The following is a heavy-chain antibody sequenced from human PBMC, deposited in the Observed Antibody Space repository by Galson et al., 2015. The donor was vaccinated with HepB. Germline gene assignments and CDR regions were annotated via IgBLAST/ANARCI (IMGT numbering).Heavy chain of an antibody. V-gene: IGHV7-4-1*02. J-gene: IGHJ4*02. CDR3: AREFPYTFNTSYFDH. Sequence: SVKVSCKASGYTFTSYAMNWVRQAPGQGLEWMGWITTNTGNPTYAQGFTGRFVFSLDTSVSTAYLQISSLKAEVTAMYYCAREFPYTFNTSYFDHWGQGTLGTVSS. CDR1: GYTFTSYA. D-gene: IGHD2-2*02. CDR2: ITTNTGNP.